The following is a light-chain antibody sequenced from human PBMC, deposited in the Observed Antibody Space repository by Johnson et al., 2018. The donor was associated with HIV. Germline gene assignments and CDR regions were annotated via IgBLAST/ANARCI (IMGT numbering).Light chain of an antibody. CDR3: GTWDSSLSVYL. CDR1: TSNFENYY. V-gene: IGLV1-51*01. Sequence: HSVLTQPPSVSAAPGQRVTISCSGSTSNFENYYVSWYQHLPGTAPKLLIYDNNKRPSGIPDRFSGSKSGTSATLGITGLPPGDEADYYYGTWDSSLSVYLFGTGTKVTVL. J-gene: IGLJ1*01. CDR2: DNN.